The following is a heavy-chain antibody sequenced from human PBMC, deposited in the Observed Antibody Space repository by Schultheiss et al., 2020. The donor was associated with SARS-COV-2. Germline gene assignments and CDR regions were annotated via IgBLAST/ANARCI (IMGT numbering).Heavy chain of an antibody. J-gene: IGHJ5*02. CDR1: GGSISSGDYY. Sequence: SETLSLTCTVSGGSISSGDYYWSWIRQPPGKGLEWIGYIYYSGSTYYNPSLKSRVTISVDTSKNQFSRKLSSVTAADTAVYYCARTLYGENWFDPWGQGTLVTAPQ. D-gene: IGHD4-17*01. CDR2: IYYSGST. CDR3: ARTLYGENWFDP. V-gene: IGHV4-30-4*01.